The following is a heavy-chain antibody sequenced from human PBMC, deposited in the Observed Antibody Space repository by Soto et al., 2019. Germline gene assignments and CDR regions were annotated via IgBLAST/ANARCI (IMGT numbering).Heavy chain of an antibody. V-gene: IGHV2-5*02. J-gene: IGHJ4*02. CDR3: AHTSYYYDSSGYYY. D-gene: IGHD3-22*01. Sequence: QITLKESGPPLVKPTQTLTLTCTFSGFSLSTSGVGVGWIRQPPGKALEWLALIYWDDDKRYSPSLKSRLTITKDTSKNPVVLTMTNMDPVDTATYYCAHTSYYYDSSGYYYWGQGTLVTVSS. CDR2: IYWDDDK. CDR1: GFSLSTSGVG.